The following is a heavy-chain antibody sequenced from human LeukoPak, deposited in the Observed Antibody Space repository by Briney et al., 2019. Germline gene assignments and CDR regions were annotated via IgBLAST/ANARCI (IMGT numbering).Heavy chain of an antibody. J-gene: IGHJ4*02. CDR3: ARGGRSSGWPAIDY. CDR1: GGSISSGSYY. Sequence: SETLSLTRTVSGGSISSGSYYWSWIRQPAGKGLEWIGRIYTSGSTNYNPSLKSRVTISVDTSKNQFSLKLSSVTAADTAVYYCARGGRSSGWPAIDYWGQGTLVTVSS. V-gene: IGHV4-61*02. D-gene: IGHD6-19*01. CDR2: IYTSGST.